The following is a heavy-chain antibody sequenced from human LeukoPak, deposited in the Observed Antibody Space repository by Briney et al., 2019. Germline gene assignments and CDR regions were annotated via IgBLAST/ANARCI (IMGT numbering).Heavy chain of an antibody. D-gene: IGHD3-10*01. CDR3: ARDLGLVRSPFDY. CDR2: IWYDGSNK. Sequence: PGRSLRLSCAASGFTFSSYGMRWVRQAPGKGLEWVAVIWYDGSNKYYADSVKGRFTISRDNSKNTLYLQMNSLRAEDTAVYYCARDLGLVRSPFDYWGQGTLVTVSS. J-gene: IGHJ4*02. CDR1: GFTFSSYG. V-gene: IGHV3-33*01.